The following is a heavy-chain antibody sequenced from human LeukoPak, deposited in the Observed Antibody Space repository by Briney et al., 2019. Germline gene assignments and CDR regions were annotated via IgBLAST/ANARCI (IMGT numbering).Heavy chain of an antibody. J-gene: IGHJ4*02. CDR1: GFTFRSYV. CDR2: ISGSGGST. V-gene: IGHV3-23*01. D-gene: IGHD3-10*01. Sequence: PGGSLRLSCAASGFTFRSYVGTWVRQAPGKGLEWVSAISGSGGSTYYADPVKGRFTISRDNSKNALYLQMNSLRAEDTAVYYCANEGGTMLRGDLDYWGQGTLVTVSS. CDR3: ANEGGTMLRGDLDY.